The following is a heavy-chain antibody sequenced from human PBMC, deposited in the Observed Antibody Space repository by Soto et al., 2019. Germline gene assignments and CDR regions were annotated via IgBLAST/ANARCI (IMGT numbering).Heavy chain of an antibody. D-gene: IGHD6-19*01. CDR1: GGTFSTYS. CDR2: IIPILGIA. V-gene: IGHV1-69*02. CDR3: TIGSWSGAVFDI. Sequence: QVQLVQSGAEVKKPGSSVKVSCKDSGGTFSTYSMFWVRQAPGQGLEWMGRIIPILGIANYAQKFQGRVTITADKSTSTAYMELSSLRSEESALYYCTIGSWSGAVFDIWGQGTMVTVSS. J-gene: IGHJ3*02.